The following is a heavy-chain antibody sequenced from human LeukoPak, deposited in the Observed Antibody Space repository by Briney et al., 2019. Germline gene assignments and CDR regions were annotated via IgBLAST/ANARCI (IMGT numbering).Heavy chain of an antibody. CDR3: AKDSVRGVIRGPFDY. D-gene: IGHD3-10*01. V-gene: IGHV3-23*01. CDR1: GFTFSSYA. Sequence: GGSLRLSCAASGFTFSSYAMSWVRQAPGKGLEWVSAISGSGGSTYYADSVKGRSTISRDNSKNTLYLQMNSLRAEDTAVYYCAKDSVRGVIRGPFDYWGQGTLVTVSS. CDR2: ISGSGGST. J-gene: IGHJ4*02.